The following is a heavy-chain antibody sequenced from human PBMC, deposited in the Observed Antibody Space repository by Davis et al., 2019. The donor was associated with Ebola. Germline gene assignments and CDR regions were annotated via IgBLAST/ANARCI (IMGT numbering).Heavy chain of an antibody. V-gene: IGHV2-5*02. CDR2: IYWDDDK. Sequence: SGPTLVKPTQTLTLPCTFSVFSLSTPGAAVGWIRQPPGKALEWLALIYWDDDKRYSPSLKSRPTITNDTSKNQVVLTISNMDPVDTATYYCPHEKRKSDRHLFDPWGQGTLVTVSS. CDR1: VFSLSTPGAA. J-gene: IGHJ5*02. CDR3: PHEKRKSDRHLFDP.